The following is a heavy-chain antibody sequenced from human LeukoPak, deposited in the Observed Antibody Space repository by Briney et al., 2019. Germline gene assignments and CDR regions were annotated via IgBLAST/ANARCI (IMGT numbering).Heavy chain of an antibody. V-gene: IGHV3-13*01. CDR3: ARGRYGGTGMDV. J-gene: IGHJ6*02. Sequence: GGSLRLSCAASGFTFSSYDMHWVRQATGKGLECVSAIGTAGDTYYPGSVKGRFTISRENAKNSLYLQMNSLRAGDTAVYYCARGRYGGTGMDVWGQGTTVTVSS. D-gene: IGHD4-23*01. CDR2: IGTAGDT. CDR1: GFTFSSYD.